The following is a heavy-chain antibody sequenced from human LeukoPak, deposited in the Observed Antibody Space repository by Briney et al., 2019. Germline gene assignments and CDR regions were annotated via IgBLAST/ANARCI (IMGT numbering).Heavy chain of an antibody. CDR3: AVMTTVTTDYYNGMDV. CDR2: INPNSGGT. Sequence: AASVKVSCKASGYTFTGYYIHWVRQAPGQGLEWMGWINPNSGGTNYAQKFQGRVTMTRDTSISTAYMELSRLRSDDTAVYYCAVMTTVTTDYYNGMDVWGQGTTVTVSS. V-gene: IGHV1-2*02. D-gene: IGHD4-17*01. J-gene: IGHJ6*02. CDR1: GYTFTGYY.